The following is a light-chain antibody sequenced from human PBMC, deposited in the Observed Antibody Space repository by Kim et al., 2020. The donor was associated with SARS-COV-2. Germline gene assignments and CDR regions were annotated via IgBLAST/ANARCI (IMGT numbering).Light chain of an antibody. CDR3: HQYDYSPWT. CDR2: GAS. CDR1: QSVSSD. V-gene: IGKV3-15*01. J-gene: IGKJ4*02. Sequence: VSPGERATISCRASQSVSSDLAWYQQKPGQAPRLLIYGASTRATGISVRFSGSGSGTEFTLTISSLQSEDVAVYYCHQYDYSPWTFGGGTKVDIK.